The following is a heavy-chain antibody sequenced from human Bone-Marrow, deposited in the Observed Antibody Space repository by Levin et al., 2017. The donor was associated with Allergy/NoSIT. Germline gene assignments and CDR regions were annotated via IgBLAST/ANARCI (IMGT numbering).Heavy chain of an antibody. V-gene: IGHV1-2*06. CDR3: ARVVVFWSGYPHAEYFQH. Sequence: GESLKISCKASGYTFTGYYMHWVRQAPGQGLEWMGRINPNSGGTNYAQKFQGRVTMTRDTSISTAYMELSRLRSDDTAVYYCARVVVFWSGYPHAEYFQHWGQGTLVTVSS. CDR2: INPNSGGT. D-gene: IGHD3-3*01. CDR1: GYTFTGYY. J-gene: IGHJ1*01.